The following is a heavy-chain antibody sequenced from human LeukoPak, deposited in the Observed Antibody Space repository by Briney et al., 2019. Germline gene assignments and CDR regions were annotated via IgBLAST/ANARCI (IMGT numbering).Heavy chain of an antibody. Sequence: GGALRLSCAASGFTFSSYGMHWVRQAPGKGLEWVAVISYDGSNKYYADSVTGRFTISRDNSKNTLYLQTNSLRAEHTAVYYCVGDTPPGGDYYLDYWGQGTLVIVSS. V-gene: IGHV3-30*03. CDR1: GFTFSSYG. CDR2: ISYDGSNK. D-gene: IGHD3-16*01. J-gene: IGHJ4*02. CDR3: VGDTPPGGDYYLDY.